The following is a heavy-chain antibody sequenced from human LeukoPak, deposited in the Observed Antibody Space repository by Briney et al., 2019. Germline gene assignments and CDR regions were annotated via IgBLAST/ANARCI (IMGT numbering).Heavy chain of an antibody. CDR1: GGSFSGYY. Sequence: SETLSLTCAVSGGSFSGYYWTWIRQPPGKGLEWIGEINHSGSANYNPSLMSRVTISLDTSKNQFSLRLSSVTAADTAVYYCARHEKYCGGDCYSRWYFDLWGRGTLVTVSS. D-gene: IGHD2-21*02. CDR3: ARHEKYCGGDCYSRWYFDL. V-gene: IGHV4-34*01. J-gene: IGHJ2*01. CDR2: INHSGSA.